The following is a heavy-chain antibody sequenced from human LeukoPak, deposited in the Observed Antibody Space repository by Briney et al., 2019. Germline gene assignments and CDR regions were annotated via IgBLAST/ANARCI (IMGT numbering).Heavy chain of an antibody. Sequence: SETLSLTCTVSGGSISSYYWSWIRQPPGKGLEWIGYIYYSGSTNYNPSLKSRVTISVDTSKNQFSLKLSSVTAADTAVYYCARLGDCSSTSCYNYFDYWGQGTLVTVSS. D-gene: IGHD2-2*02. V-gene: IGHV4-59*08. CDR1: GGSISSYY. J-gene: IGHJ4*02. CDR3: ARLGDCSSTSCYNYFDY. CDR2: IYYSGST.